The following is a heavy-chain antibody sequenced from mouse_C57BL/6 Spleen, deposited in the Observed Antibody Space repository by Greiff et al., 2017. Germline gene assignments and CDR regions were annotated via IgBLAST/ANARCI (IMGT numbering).Heavy chain of an antibody. CDR2: IDPSDSYT. J-gene: IGHJ2*01. D-gene: IGHD2-12*01. Sequence: QVQLQQPGAELVMPGASVKLSCKASGYTFTSYWMHWVKQRPGQGLEWIGEIDPSDSYTNYNQKFKGKSTLTVDKSSSTAYMQLSSLTSEDSAVYYCARSPYVYYFDYWGQGTTLTVSS. V-gene: IGHV1-69*01. CDR3: ARSPYVYYFDY. CDR1: GYTFTSYW.